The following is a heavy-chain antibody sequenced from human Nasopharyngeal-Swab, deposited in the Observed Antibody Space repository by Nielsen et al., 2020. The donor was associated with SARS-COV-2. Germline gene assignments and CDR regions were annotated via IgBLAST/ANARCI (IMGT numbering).Heavy chain of an antibody. CDR1: GLAFDDYT. CDR3: AKDYQRGYYYDFWSGYYTLGYFDY. CDR2: ISWDGGST. V-gene: IGHV3-43*01. J-gene: IGHJ4*02. Sequence: GGLRRFTCAAPGLAFDDYTMHWVRQAPGKGLEWVSLISWDGGSTYYADSVKGRFTISRDNSKNSLYLQMNGLRTEDTALYYCAKDYQRGYYYDFWSGYYTLGYFDYWGQGTLVTVSS. D-gene: IGHD3-3*01.